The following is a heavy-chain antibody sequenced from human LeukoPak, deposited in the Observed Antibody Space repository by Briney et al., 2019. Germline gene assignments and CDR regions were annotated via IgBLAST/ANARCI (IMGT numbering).Heavy chain of an antibody. CDR2: INHSGST. Sequence: SETLSLTCPLYSGSLPGYYWSWLRQPPGKGLEWIGEINHSGSTNYNPSLKSRVTISVDTSKNQFSLKLSPVTVADTAVSYCASAKTNIFGGRFIPHYFDYWGQGTLVTVSS. D-gene: IGHD3-3*01. J-gene: IGHJ4*02. V-gene: IGHV4-34*01. CDR1: SGSLPGYY. CDR3: ASAKTNIFGGRFIPHYFDY.